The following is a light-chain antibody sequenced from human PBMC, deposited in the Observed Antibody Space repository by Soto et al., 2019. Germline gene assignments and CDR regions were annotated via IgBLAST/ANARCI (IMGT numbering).Light chain of an antibody. V-gene: IGKV2D-30*01. J-gene: IGKJ1*01. CDR1: QSLVYSDGNTY. Sequence: DVVMTQSPLPLPVTLGQPASISCRSSQSLVYSDGNTYLNCFQQRPGQSPRRLIYKVSNWDSGEVDRFSGRGLSTYFRLKISRMEGEYVGYYYCMQSTPRPVGAIGQGTKEEIK. CDR3: MQSTPRPVGA. CDR2: KVS.